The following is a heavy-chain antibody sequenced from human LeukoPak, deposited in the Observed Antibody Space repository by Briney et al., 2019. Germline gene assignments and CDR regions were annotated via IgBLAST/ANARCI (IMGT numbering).Heavy chain of an antibody. CDR3: AREGDYGDYFDY. J-gene: IGHJ4*02. V-gene: IGHV3-30-3*01. D-gene: IGHD4-17*01. CDR2: ISYDGSNK. Sequence: XHXVRQAPXKGLEWVAVISYDGSNKYYADSVKGRFTISRDNSKNTLYLQMNSLRAEDTAVYYCAREGDYGDYFDYWGQGTLVTVSS.